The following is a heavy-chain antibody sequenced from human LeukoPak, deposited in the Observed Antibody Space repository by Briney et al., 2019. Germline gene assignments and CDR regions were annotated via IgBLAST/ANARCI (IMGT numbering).Heavy chain of an antibody. CDR2: TSSDGNIK. D-gene: IGHD1-1*01. V-gene: IGHV3-30-3*01. Sequence: GGSLRLSCAASGFTFSSYAMHWVRQAPGKGLEWVAVTSSDGNIKYYADSVKGRFTISRDNSKNTLYLQMNSLRGEDAGVYYCARDPVPATARHFDYWGQGTLVTVSS. CDR1: GFTFSSYA. CDR3: ARDPVPATARHFDY. J-gene: IGHJ4*02.